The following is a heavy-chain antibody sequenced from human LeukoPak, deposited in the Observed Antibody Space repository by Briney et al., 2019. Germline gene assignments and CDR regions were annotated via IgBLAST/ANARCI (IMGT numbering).Heavy chain of an antibody. D-gene: IGHD3-10*01. CDR2: ISNSDYST. Sequence: GGSLRLSCATSGFTFSAYSMNWVRQAPGKGLEWVSTISNSDYSTYYADSVKGRFTISRANSENTLYLQMNSLRAEDTAVYYCAKGMVRGVILKGFDYWGQGTLVTVSS. CDR1: GFTFSAYS. J-gene: IGHJ4*02. V-gene: IGHV3-23*01. CDR3: AKGMVRGVILKGFDY.